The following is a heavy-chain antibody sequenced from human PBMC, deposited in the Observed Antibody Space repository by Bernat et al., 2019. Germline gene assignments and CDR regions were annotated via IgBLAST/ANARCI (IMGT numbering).Heavy chain of an antibody. CDR2: ISSSSSYI. CDR3: ARGHYTYYDYVWGSYRYAYFDY. V-gene: IGHV3-21*01. Sequence: EVQLVESGGGLVKPGGSLRLSCAASGFTFSSYSMNWVRQAPGKGLEWVASISSSSSYIYYADSVKGRFTISRDNAKNSLYLQMNSLRAEDTAVYYSARGHYTYYDYVWGSYRYAYFDYWGQGTMVTVSS. J-gene: IGHJ4*02. D-gene: IGHD3-16*02. CDR1: GFTFSSYS.